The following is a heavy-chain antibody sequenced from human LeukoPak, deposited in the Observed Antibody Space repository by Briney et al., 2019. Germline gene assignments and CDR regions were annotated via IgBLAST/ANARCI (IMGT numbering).Heavy chain of an antibody. D-gene: IGHD6-19*01. Sequence: GASVKVSCKVSGYTLTELSMHWVRQAPGKGLEWMGGFDPEDGETIYAQKFQGRVTMTEDTSTDTAYMELSSLRSEDTAVYYWATGKKQWLDRKWDFWGQGTLVTVSS. CDR3: ATGKKQWLDRKWDF. CDR2: FDPEDGET. CDR1: GYTLTELS. V-gene: IGHV1-24*01. J-gene: IGHJ4*02.